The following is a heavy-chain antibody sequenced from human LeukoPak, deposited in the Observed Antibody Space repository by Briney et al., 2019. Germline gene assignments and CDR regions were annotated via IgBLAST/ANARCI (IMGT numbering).Heavy chain of an antibody. D-gene: IGHD3-10*01. CDR3: AREVDGSGTFDY. Sequence: GGSLRLSCAASGFAFSSCTMHWVRQAPGKRLEYVSAINSNGGSTYYANSVKGRFTISRDNSKNTLYLHMGSLRAEDMAVYYCAREVDGSGTFDYWGQGALVTVSS. CDR1: GFAFSSCT. J-gene: IGHJ4*02. CDR2: INSNGGST. V-gene: IGHV3-64*01.